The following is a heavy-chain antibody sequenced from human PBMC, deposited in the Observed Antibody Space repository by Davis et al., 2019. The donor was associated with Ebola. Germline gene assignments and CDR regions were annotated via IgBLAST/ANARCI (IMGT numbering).Heavy chain of an antibody. Sequence: ASVKVSCKASGYTFTSYDINWVRQATGQGLEWMGWMNPNSGNTGYAQKFQGRVTMTRNTSISTAYMELRSLRAEDTAVYYCAKADSSGYLGLQANFDYWGQGTLVTVSS. CDR2: MNPNSGNT. CDR1: GYTFTSYD. V-gene: IGHV1-8*01. J-gene: IGHJ4*02. CDR3: AKADSSGYLGLQANFDY. D-gene: IGHD3-22*01.